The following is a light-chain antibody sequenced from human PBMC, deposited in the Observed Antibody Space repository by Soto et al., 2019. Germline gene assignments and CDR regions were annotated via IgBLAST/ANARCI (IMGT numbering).Light chain of an antibody. CDR2: WAS. CDR3: QQDYSTPPT. Sequence: DIVMTQSPDSLAVSLGERATINCKSSQSVLYSSNNKNYLAWYQQKPGQPPKLLIYWASTRESGVPDRFSGSGSGTDFPLTSSSLQAEDVAVYYCQQDYSTPPTFGPGTKVDI. J-gene: IGKJ3*01. V-gene: IGKV4-1*01. CDR1: QSVLYSSNNKNY.